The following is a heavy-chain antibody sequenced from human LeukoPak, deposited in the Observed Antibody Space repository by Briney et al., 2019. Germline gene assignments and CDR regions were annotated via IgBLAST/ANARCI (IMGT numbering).Heavy chain of an antibody. CDR3: ARGSYSSGWYVSYYYYYGMDV. CDR1: GFTFSSYG. Sequence: GGSLRLSCAASGFTFSSYGMHWVRQAPGKGLEWVAVIWYDGSNKYYADSVKGRFTISGDNSKNTLYLQMNSLRAEDTAVYYCARGSYSSGWYVSYYYYYGMDVWGQGTTVTVSS. J-gene: IGHJ6*02. D-gene: IGHD6-19*01. CDR2: IWYDGSNK. V-gene: IGHV3-33*01.